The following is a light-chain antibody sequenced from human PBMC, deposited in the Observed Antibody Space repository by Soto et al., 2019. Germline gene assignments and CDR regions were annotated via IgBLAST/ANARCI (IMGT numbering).Light chain of an antibody. CDR3: LQHNSYPFT. Sequence: DIQMTQSPSSLSASVGDRVTITCRASQDIRSDLGWFQQKPGKAPKRLMYAASTLESGVPSRFSGSRSGTEFTLTISSLQPEDLATYYCLQHNSYPFTFGPGTKVDIK. V-gene: IGKV1-17*01. CDR1: QDIRSD. CDR2: AAS. J-gene: IGKJ3*01.